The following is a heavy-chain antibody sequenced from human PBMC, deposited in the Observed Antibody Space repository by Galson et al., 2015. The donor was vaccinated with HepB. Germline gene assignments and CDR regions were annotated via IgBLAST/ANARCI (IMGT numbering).Heavy chain of an antibody. CDR2: ISWNSGSI. D-gene: IGHD3-9*01. CDR3: AKTESFLTGFFDY. V-gene: IGHV3-9*01. CDR1: GFSFDDYG. Sequence: FLRLSCAASGFSFDDYGMHWVRQVPGKGLEWVSGISWNSGSIDYANFVEGRFTISRDNAKIFLYLQMNSLRPEDTAFYYCAKTESFLTGFFDYWGQGILVTVSS. J-gene: IGHJ4*02.